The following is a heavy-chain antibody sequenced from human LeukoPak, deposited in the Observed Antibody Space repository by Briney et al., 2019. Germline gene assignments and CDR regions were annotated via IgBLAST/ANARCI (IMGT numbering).Heavy chain of an antibody. J-gene: IGHJ1*01. CDR1: GFTFSSYA. Sequence: GGSLRLSCAASGFTFSSYAMSWVRQALGKGLEWVSAISGSGGSTYYADSVKGRFTISRDNSKNTLYLQMNSLRAADTAVYYFAKDTFVQCSTIRSWTDRWGQGTPVTVSS. D-gene: IGHD3-3*02. CDR3: AKDTFVQCSTIRSWTDR. CDR2: ISGSGGST. V-gene: IGHV3-23*01.